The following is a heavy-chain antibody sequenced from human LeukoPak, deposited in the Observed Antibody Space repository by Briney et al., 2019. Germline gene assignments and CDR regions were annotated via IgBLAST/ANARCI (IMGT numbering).Heavy chain of an antibody. J-gene: IGHJ6*03. D-gene: IGHD5-18*01. Sequence: PSETLSLTCAVFGGSFSGYYWSWIRQPPGKGLEWIGEINHSGSVNYNPSLKSRVTISVDTSKNQFSLKLSSVTAADTAVYYCAREREWIQLPAMRSYYYMDVWGKGTTVTVSS. V-gene: IGHV4-34*01. CDR2: INHSGSV. CDR3: AREREWIQLPAMRSYYYMDV. CDR1: GGSFSGYY.